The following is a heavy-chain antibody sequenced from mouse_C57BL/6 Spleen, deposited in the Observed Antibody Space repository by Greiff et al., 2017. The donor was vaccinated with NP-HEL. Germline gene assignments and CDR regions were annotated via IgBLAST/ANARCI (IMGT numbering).Heavy chain of an antibody. CDR1: GYTFTSYW. CDR3: ARLDYGSSYGFAY. V-gene: IGHV1-55*01. Sequence: QVQLQQPGAELVKPGASVKMSCKASGYTFTSYWITWVKQRPGQGLEWIGDIYPGSGSTNYNEKFKSKATLTVDTSSSTAYMQLSSLTSEDSAVYYCARLDYGSSYGFAYWGQGTLVTVSA. CDR2: IYPGSGST. J-gene: IGHJ3*01. D-gene: IGHD1-1*01.